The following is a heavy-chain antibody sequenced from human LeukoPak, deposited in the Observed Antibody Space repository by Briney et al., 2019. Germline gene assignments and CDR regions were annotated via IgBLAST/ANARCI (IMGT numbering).Heavy chain of an antibody. Sequence: SETPSLTCTVSGGSISSYYWSWIQQPPGKGLEWIGYIYYSGSTNYNPSLKSRVTISVDTSKNQFSLKLSSVTAADTAVYYCARAELGYCSSSSCGGAFDIWGQGTVVTVSS. CDR1: GGSISSYY. D-gene: IGHD2-2*01. CDR3: ARAELGYCSSSSCGGAFDI. V-gene: IGHV4-59*01. J-gene: IGHJ3*02. CDR2: IYYSGST.